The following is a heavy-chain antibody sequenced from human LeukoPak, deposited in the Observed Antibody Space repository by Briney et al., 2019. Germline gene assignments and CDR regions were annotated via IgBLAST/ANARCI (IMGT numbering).Heavy chain of an antibody. D-gene: IGHD3-22*01. CDR2: IYTSGST. CDR3: ARHIHDSSGYYDY. CDR1: GGSISSYY. Sequence: SSETLSLTCTVSGGSISSYYWSWIRQPPGKGLEWIGYIYTSGSTNYNPSLKSRVTISVDTSKNQFSLKLSSVTAADTAVYYCARHIHDSSGYYDYWGQGTLVTVSS. V-gene: IGHV4-4*09. J-gene: IGHJ4*02.